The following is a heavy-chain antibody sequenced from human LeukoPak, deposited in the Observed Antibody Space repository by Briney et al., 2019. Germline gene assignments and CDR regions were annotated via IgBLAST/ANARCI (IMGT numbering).Heavy chain of an antibody. CDR3: ARRQSAFLVGGPFDY. V-gene: IGHV5-51*01. J-gene: IGHJ4*02. Sequence: GESLKISCKVSGYSFTSYWIGWVRQMPGKGLEWMGIIYPGDSDTRYSPSFQGQVTISADKSISTAYLQWSSLKASDTAMYYCARRQSAFLVGGPFDYWGQGTLVTVSS. D-gene: IGHD3-16*01. CDR2: IYPGDSDT. CDR1: GYSFTSYW.